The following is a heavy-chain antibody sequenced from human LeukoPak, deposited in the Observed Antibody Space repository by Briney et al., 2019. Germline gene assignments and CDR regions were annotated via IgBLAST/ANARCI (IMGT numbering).Heavy chain of an antibody. V-gene: IGHV3-21*01. CDR2: ISSSSSYM. CDR3: ARASTTVPNLLDH. CDR1: GFTFSGYS. D-gene: IGHD4-17*01. J-gene: IGHJ4*02. Sequence: PGGSLGLSCAASGFTFSGYSMNWVRQAPGKGLEWVSSISSSSSYMYYADSVKGRFTISRDNAKNSLYLQMNSLRAEDTAVYYCARASTTVPNLLDHWGRGTLVTVSS.